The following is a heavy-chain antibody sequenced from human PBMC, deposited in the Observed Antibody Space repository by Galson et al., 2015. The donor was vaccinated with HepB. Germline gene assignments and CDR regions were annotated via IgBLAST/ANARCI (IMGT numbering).Heavy chain of an antibody. Sequence: QSGAEVKKPGESLKISCKGSGYSFTSYWIGWVRQMPGKGLEWMGIIYPGDSDTRYSPSFQGQVTISADKSISTAYLQWSSLKASDTAIYYCARGGYTYHHGSGRYWALDSWGQGTLVTVSS. J-gene: IGHJ4*02. CDR2: IYPGDSDT. CDR1: GYSFTSYW. D-gene: IGHD3-10*01. V-gene: IGHV5-51*03. CDR3: ARGGYTYHHGSGRYWALDS.